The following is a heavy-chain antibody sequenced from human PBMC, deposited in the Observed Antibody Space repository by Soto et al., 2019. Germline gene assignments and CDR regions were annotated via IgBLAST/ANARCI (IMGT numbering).Heavy chain of an antibody. J-gene: IGHJ6*02. Sequence: WASVKVSCKASGYTFTSYAMHWVRQALGQRLEWMGWINAGNGNTKYSQKFQGRVTITRDTSASTAYMELSSLRSEDTAVYYCARDLAYYYGSGSYLGGDFSDGMDVWGQGTTVTVSS. CDR3: ARDLAYYYGSGSYLGGDFSDGMDV. CDR2: INAGNGNT. V-gene: IGHV1-3*01. D-gene: IGHD3-10*01. CDR1: GYTFTSYA.